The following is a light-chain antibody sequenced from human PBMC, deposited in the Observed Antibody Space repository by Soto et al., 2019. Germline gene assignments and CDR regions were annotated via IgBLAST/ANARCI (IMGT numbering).Light chain of an antibody. CDR1: QSISNW. V-gene: IGKV1-5*03. Sequence: DIQMTQSPSTLSASVGDRVTITCRASQSISNWFAWYQQKPGKAPNLLIYKASNLESVVPSRFSGSGSGTEFTLTTSSLQPDDFATYYCLQFHDPWTFGQGTKVEIK. J-gene: IGKJ1*01. CDR2: KAS. CDR3: LQFHDPWT.